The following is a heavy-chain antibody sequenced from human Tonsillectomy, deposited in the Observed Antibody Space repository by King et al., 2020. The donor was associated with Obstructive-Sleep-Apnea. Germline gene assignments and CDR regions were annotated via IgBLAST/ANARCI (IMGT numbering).Heavy chain of an antibody. V-gene: IGHV1-2*04. CDR1: GYTFTGYY. CDR3: ARETYYYDSSGYYYGAFDI. CDR2: INPNSGGT. J-gene: IGHJ3*02. Sequence: QLVQSGAEVKKPGASVKVSCKASGYTFTGYYMHWLLQAPGQGLEWMGWINPNSGGTNYAQKFQGWGTMTRDTSISTAYMELGRLRSDDTAVYYCARETYYYDSSGYYYGAFDIWGQGTMVTVSS. D-gene: IGHD3-22*01.